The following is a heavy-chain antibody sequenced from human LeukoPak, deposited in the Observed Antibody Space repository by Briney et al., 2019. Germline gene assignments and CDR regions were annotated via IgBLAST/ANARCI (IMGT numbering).Heavy chain of an antibody. J-gene: IGHJ6*03. CDR2: ISSSSSYI. D-gene: IGHD6-19*01. CDR3: ARVPTVAGTYYYMDV. Sequence: SGGSLRLSCAASGFTFSSYSMNWVRQAPGKGLEWVSSISSSSSYIYYADSVKGRFTISRDNAKNSLYLQMNSLRAEDTAVYYCARVPTVAGTYYYMDVWGKGTTVTVSS. CDR1: GFTFSSYS. V-gene: IGHV3-21*01.